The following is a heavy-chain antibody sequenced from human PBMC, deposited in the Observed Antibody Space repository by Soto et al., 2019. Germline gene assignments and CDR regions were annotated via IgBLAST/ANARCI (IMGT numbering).Heavy chain of an antibody. J-gene: IGHJ5*02. CDR2: ISGSNNRT. Sequence: EVQLLESGGGLVQPGGSLRLSCAASGFTFSNYVMNWVRQAPGKGLEWVSIISGSNNRTYYADSVKGRFTISRDNSQNTLYLQMNSLRADDTAIYYCASSTMIVVITAWGQGTLVTVSS. D-gene: IGHD3-22*01. CDR3: ASSTMIVVITA. CDR1: GFTFSNYV. V-gene: IGHV3-23*01.